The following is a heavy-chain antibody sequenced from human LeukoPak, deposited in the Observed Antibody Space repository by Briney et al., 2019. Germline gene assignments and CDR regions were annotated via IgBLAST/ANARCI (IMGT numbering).Heavy chain of an antibody. J-gene: IGHJ4*02. CDR1: GFTFSSYG. Sequence: PGGSLRLSCAASGFTFSSYGMHWVRQAPGKGLEWVAVIWYDGSNKYYADSVKGRFTISRDNSKNTLYLQMNSLRAEDTAVYYCAKDREEDYYDSSGSWDYWGQGTLVTVSS. CDR2: IWYDGSNK. CDR3: AKDREEDYYDSSGSWDY. D-gene: IGHD3-22*01. V-gene: IGHV3-33*06.